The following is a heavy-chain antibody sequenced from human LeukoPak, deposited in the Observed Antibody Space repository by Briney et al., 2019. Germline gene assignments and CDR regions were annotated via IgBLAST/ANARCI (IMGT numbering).Heavy chain of an antibody. J-gene: IGHJ6*03. V-gene: IGHV3-49*03. Sequence: GGSLRLSCTASGFTFGDYAMSWFRQAPGKGLEWVGFIRSKAYGGTTEYAASVKGRFTISRDDSKSIAYLQMNSLKTEDTAVYYCTRGTVTTGYYMDVWGKGTTVTTSS. CDR1: GFTFGDYA. D-gene: IGHD4-17*01. CDR3: TRGTVTTGYYMDV. CDR2: IRSKAYGGTT.